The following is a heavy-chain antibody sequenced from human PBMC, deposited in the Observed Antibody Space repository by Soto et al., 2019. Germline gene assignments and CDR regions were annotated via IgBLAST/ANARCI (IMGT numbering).Heavy chain of an antibody. J-gene: IGHJ3*01. CDR2: ISGSGGVT. Sequence: EVQLLESGGGLVQPGGSQRLSCAAPGFTFSSYAMSWVRQGPGKGLEWVTLISGSGGVTDYADSVKGRFTVSRDNSKNTMYLELNSLTAGDTAIYYCAKIHSGSSEDAFDVWGQGTVVTVSS. D-gene: IGHD6-19*01. CDR3: AKIHSGSSEDAFDV. V-gene: IGHV3-23*01. CDR1: GFTFSSYA.